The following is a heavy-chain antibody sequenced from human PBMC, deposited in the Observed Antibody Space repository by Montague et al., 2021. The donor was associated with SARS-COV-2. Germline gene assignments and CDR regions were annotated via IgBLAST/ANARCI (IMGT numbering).Heavy chain of an antibody. J-gene: IGHJ4*02. V-gene: IGHV4-39*07. CDR2: ISYSGNT. CDR3: ARDHYHSSWFKY. Sequence: SETLSLTCTVSDDSSSSSIYYWGWIRQPPGKGLEWIGTISYSGNTXHNPSLHSRVAISVDTSRKRFSLRLTSVTAADTAVYFCARDHYHSSWFKYWGPGTLVTVSS. CDR1: DDSSSSSIYY. D-gene: IGHD6-13*01.